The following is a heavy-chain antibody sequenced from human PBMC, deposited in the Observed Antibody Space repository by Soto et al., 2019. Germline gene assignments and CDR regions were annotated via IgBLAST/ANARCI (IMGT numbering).Heavy chain of an antibody. J-gene: IGHJ6*02. D-gene: IGHD6-6*01. CDR3: ATSIAARYYYGMDV. CDR2: INPNSGGT. V-gene: IGHV1-2*04. CDR1: GDTFTGYY. Sequence: GASVKVSCKASGDTFTGYYMHWVRHASGQGLEWMGWINPNSGGTNYAQRFQGWVTMTRDTSISTAYMELSRLRSDDTAVYYCATSIAARYYYGMDVWGQGTTVTVS.